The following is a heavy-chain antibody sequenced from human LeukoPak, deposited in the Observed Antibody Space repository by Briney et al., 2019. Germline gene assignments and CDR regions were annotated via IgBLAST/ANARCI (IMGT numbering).Heavy chain of an antibody. CDR2: ISGNGGNT. CDR3: AKERDRGSYGLPADY. CDR1: GFTFSSYV. Sequence: PGGSLRLSCAASGFTFSSYVMSWVRQAPGKGLEWVSGISGNGGNTYYVDSVKGRFTISRDNYKNTLYLQMNGLRAEDTAVYYCAKERDRGSYGLPADYWGQGSLVTVSS. J-gene: IGHJ4*02. D-gene: IGHD1-26*01. V-gene: IGHV3-23*01.